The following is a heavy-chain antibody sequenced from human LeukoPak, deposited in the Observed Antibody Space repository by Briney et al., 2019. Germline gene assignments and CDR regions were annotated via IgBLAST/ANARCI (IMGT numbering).Heavy chain of an antibody. CDR2: IIPIFGTA. V-gene: IGHV1-69*06. D-gene: IGHD6-13*01. J-gene: IGHJ4*02. CDR3: ARVGHSSRGGVFDY. Sequence: ASVKVSCKASGGTFNSYPISWVRQAPGQGLEWMGGIIPIFGTANYAQKFQGRVTITADKSTSTAYMELSSLRSEDTAVYYCARVGHSSRGGVFDYWGQGTLVTVSS. CDR1: GGTFNSYP.